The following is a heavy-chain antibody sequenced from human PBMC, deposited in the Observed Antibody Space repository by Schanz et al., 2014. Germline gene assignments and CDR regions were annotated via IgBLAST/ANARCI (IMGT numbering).Heavy chain of an antibody. D-gene: IGHD6-19*01. J-gene: IGHJ3*02. V-gene: IGHV3-53*01. CDR1: GFTVSSNY. CDR2: IYSGGST. Sequence: VQLVESGGGVVQPGGSLRLSCAASGFTVSSNYMSWVRQAPGKGLEWVAVIYSGGSTFYTDSVKGRFTISRDNSKNTLYLQMNSLIAEDTAVYYCAKCIGWYGRCAFDIWGQGTMVTVSS. CDR3: AKCIGWYGRCAFDI.